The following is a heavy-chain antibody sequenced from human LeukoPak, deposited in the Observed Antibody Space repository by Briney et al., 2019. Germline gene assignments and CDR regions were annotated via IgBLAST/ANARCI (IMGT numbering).Heavy chain of an antibody. D-gene: IGHD3-10*01. CDR1: GFTFSSYS. J-gene: IGHJ5*01. CDR2: ISSSSSYI. Sequence: PGGSLRLSCAASGFTFSSYSMNWVRQAPGKGLEWVSFISSSSSYIYYADSVKGRFTISRDNAKNSLYLQMNSLRADDTAVYYCARSLLWFGANLIWFDSWGQGTLVTVSS. V-gene: IGHV3-21*01. CDR3: ARSLLWFGANLIWFDS.